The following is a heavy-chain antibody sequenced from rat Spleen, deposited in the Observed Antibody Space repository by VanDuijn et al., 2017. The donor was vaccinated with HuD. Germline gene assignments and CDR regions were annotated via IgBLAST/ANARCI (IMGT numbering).Heavy chain of an antibody. V-gene: IGHV5-7*01. CDR3: ARLYSTYINGDVMDA. CDR1: GFTFSDYY. J-gene: IGHJ4*01. D-gene: IGHD1-2*01. Sequence: EVQLVESGGGLVQPGRSMKLSCAASGFTFSDYYLAWVRQAPKKGLEWVATIGYDGGITHYRDSVKGRFTISRDNAKSTQYLQMDSLRSEDTATYYCARLYSTYINGDVMDAWGQGASVTVSS. CDR2: IGYDGGIT.